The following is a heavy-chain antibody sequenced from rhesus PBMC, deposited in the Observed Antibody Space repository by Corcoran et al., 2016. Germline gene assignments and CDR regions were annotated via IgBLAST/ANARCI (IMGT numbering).Heavy chain of an antibody. CDR3: ARPSIAAALEV. D-gene: IGHD6-25*01. CDR2: IHGNSAST. CDR1: GGSLSGYYY. V-gene: IGHV4-143*01. J-gene: IGHJ5-2*02. Sequence: QVQLQESGPGLVKPSETLSLTCTVSGGSLSGYYYWSWLRQAPGKGLEWIGGIHGNSASTYYNPSLKSRVTISKDTSKNQFSLKLSSVTAADTTVYYCARPSIAAALEVWGRGVLVTVSS.